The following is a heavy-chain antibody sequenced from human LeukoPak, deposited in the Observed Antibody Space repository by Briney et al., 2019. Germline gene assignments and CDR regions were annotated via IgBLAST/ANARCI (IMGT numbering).Heavy chain of an antibody. CDR2: ISAYNGNT. Sequence: ASVKVSCKASGYTFTSYGISWVRQAPGQGLEWMGWISAYNGNTNYAQKLQGRVTMTTDTSTSTAYMELRSLRSDDTAVYYCARDRYYDFWSGWYYYYGMDVWGQGTTVTVSS. V-gene: IGHV1-18*01. J-gene: IGHJ6*02. CDR3: ARDRYYDFWSGWYYYYGMDV. D-gene: IGHD3-3*01. CDR1: GYTFTSYG.